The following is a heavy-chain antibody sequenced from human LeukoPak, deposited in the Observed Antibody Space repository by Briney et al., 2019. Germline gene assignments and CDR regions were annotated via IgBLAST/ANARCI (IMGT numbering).Heavy chain of an antibody. D-gene: IGHD3-22*01. J-gene: IGHJ5*02. CDR1: GYTFTSYA. Sequence: ASVKVSCKASGYTFTSYAMNWVRQAPGQGLEWMGWINTNTGNPTYAQGFTGRFVFSLDTSVSTAYLQISSLKAEDTAVYYCARDGGSGYSDWFDPWGQGTLVTVSS. V-gene: IGHV7-4-1*02. CDR2: INTNTGNP. CDR3: ARDGGSGYSDWFDP.